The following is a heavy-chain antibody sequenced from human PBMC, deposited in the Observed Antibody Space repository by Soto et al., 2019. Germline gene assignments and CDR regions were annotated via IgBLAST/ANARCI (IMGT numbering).Heavy chain of an antibody. CDR3: NRYQLLCGFDY. V-gene: IGHV4-39*01. CDR1: GGSISSSSYY. D-gene: IGHD2-2*01. Sequence: QLQLQESGPGLVKPSETLSLTCTVSGGSISSSSYYWGWIRQPPGKGLEWIGSIYYSGSTYYNPSLKSRVTISVDTSKNQFSLKLSSVTAADTAVYYCNRYQLLCGFDYWGQGTLVTVSS. CDR2: IYYSGST. J-gene: IGHJ4*02.